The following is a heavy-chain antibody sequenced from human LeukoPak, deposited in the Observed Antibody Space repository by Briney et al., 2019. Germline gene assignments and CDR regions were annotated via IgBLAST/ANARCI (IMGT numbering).Heavy chain of an antibody. Sequence: SVKVSCKASGGTFSSYGISWVRRAPGQGLEWMGGTIPIFGTANYAQKFQGRVTITADESTSTAYMELSSLRSEDTAVYYCASGVYYDSSGYSFEYWGQGTLVTVSS. D-gene: IGHD3-22*01. CDR3: ASGVYYDSSGYSFEY. J-gene: IGHJ4*02. V-gene: IGHV1-69*13. CDR1: GGTFSSYG. CDR2: TIPIFGTA.